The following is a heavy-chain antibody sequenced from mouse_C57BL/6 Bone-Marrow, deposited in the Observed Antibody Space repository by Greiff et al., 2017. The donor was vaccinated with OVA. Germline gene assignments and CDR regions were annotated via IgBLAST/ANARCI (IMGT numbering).Heavy chain of an antibody. V-gene: IGHV1-74*01. CDR3: AIGPYGGFAY. J-gene: IGHJ3*01. CDR1: GYTFTSYW. CDR2: IHPSDSDT. D-gene: IGHD1-1*01. Sequence: VQLQQPGAELVKPGASVKVSCKASGYTFTSYWMHWVKQRPGQGLEWIGRIHPSDSDTNYNQKFKGKATMNVDKSSSTADMQLSSLTSEDSAVYTCAIGPYGGFAYWCQGTLVTVSA.